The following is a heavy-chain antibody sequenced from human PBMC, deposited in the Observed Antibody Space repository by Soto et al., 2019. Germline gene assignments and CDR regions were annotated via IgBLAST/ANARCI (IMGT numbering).Heavy chain of an antibody. J-gene: IGHJ4*02. CDR2: ISYDGSNK. CDR1: GFTFSSYG. Sequence: GGSLRLSCAASGFTFSSYGMHWVRQAPGKGLEWVAVISYDGSNKYYADSVKGRFTISRDNSKNTLYLQMNSLRAEDTAVYYCAKEAATGGYYFDYWGQGTLVTVS. V-gene: IGHV3-30*18. CDR3: AKEAATGGYYFDY. D-gene: IGHD3-16*01.